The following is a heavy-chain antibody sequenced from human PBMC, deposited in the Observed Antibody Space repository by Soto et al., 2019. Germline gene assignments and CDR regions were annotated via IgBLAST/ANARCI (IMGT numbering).Heavy chain of an antibody. CDR2: ISYDGSNK. J-gene: IGHJ6*02. D-gene: IGHD3-16*01. CDR1: GFTFSTYG. CDR3: AKVGGDDDYGMDV. Sequence: ALRLSCAASGFTFSTYGMHWVRQAPGKGLEWVAVISYDGSNKYYADSVKGRFTISRDNSKNTLYLQMNSLRAEDTAVYYWAKVGGDDDYGMDVWGQGTTVTVSS. V-gene: IGHV3-30*18.